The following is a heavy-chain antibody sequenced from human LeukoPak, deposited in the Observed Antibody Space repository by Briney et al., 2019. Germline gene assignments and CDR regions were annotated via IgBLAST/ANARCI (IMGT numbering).Heavy chain of an antibody. CDR2: ISSNRDST. J-gene: IGHJ3*02. D-gene: IGHD6-13*01. Sequence: GGSLRLSCAASGFTFSSYAMHWVRQAPGKGLEYVSAISSNRDSTYYANSVKGRFTISRDNSKNTLYLQMGSLRAEDMAVYYCAREYSSSWHAMAFDIWGQGTMVTVSS. V-gene: IGHV3-64*01. CDR1: GFTFSSYA. CDR3: AREYSSSWHAMAFDI.